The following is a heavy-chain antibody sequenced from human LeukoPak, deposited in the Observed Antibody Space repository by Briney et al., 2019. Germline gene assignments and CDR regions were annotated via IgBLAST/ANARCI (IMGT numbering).Heavy chain of an antibody. Sequence: PSETLSLTCAVYGGSFSGYYWSWIRQPPGKGLEWIGEINHSGSTNYNPSLKSRVTISVDTSKNQFSLKLSSVTAADTAVYYCARGIIYSSGWSPFDYWDQGTLVTVSS. CDR1: GGSFSGYY. D-gene: IGHD6-19*01. V-gene: IGHV4-34*01. CDR3: ARGIIYSSGWSPFDY. J-gene: IGHJ4*02. CDR2: INHSGST.